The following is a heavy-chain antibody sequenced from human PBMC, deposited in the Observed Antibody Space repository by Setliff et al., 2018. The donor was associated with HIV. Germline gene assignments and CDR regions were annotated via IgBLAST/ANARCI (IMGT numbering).Heavy chain of an antibody. Sequence: SETLSLTCIVSGYSISSGYYWGWIRQPPGKGLEWIGYIYYSGSTNYNPSLKSRVTISVDTSKNQFSLKLSSVTAADTALYFCAREAYFFASGTYYFDSWGQGTLVTVSS. CDR3: AREAYFFASGTYYFDS. V-gene: IGHV4-61*01. D-gene: IGHD3-10*01. J-gene: IGHJ4*02. CDR1: GYSISSGYY. CDR2: IYYSGST.